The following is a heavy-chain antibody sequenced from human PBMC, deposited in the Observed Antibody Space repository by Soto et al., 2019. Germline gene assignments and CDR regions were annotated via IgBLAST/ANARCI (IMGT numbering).Heavy chain of an antibody. J-gene: IGHJ4*01. CDR1: GFNFKKFA. CDR3: AKADGQQWLIPHLDN. CDR2: ISCCGGSA. V-gene: IGHV3-23*01. D-gene: IGHD6-19*01. Sequence: EVQLLESGGGVVQPGGSLRLSCVASGFNFKKFAMAWVRQAAGEGLEWVSGISCCGGSASYADSVKGRFSIARDDSKNTVSLQLNSLRVEDTAQYYCAKADGQQWLIPHLDNWGHRTLVTVS.